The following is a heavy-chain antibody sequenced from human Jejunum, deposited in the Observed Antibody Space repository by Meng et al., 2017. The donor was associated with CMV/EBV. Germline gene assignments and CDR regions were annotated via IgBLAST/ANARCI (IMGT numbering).Heavy chain of an antibody. CDR3: VRDLISGVVPLGY. CDR1: GFNFSNYG. V-gene: IGHV3-74*01. Sequence: ALGFNFSNYGMHWARQVPGKGLVWFSRISTDGSTTNYADSVKGRFTISRDNAKNTLYLQMNNLRVDDTAIYYCVRDLISGVVPLGYWGQGTVVTVSS. D-gene: IGHD3-3*01. J-gene: IGHJ4*02. CDR2: ISTDGSTT.